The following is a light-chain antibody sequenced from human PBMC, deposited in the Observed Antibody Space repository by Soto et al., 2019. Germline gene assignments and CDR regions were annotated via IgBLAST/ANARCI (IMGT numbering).Light chain of an antibody. CDR2: GVS. J-gene: IGLJ3*02. Sequence: QSALTQPRSVSGSPGQSVTISCTGTNSDVGGYNYVSWYQQYPGKAPKLMISGVSERPSGVPDRFSGSKSGNTASLTISGLQAEHEAAYYCCSYVDTDTWVFGGGTKVTVL. CDR3: CSYVDTDTWV. V-gene: IGLV2-11*01. CDR1: NSDVGGYNY.